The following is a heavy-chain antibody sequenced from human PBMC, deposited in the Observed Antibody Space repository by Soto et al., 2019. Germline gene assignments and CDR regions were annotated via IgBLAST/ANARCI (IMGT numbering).Heavy chain of an antibody. J-gene: IGHJ4*02. V-gene: IGHV4-34*01. D-gene: IGHD2-2*01. Sequence: PSETLSLTCAVYGGSFSVGDWSWIRQPPGKGLEWIGDVNPSGSTNYNPSLKSRVTISVDTSKNQFSLNLSSLTAADTAVYFCASRGNTNCGHWGQGTLVTVS. CDR2: VNPSGST. CDR3: ASRGNTNCGH. CDR1: GGSFSVGD.